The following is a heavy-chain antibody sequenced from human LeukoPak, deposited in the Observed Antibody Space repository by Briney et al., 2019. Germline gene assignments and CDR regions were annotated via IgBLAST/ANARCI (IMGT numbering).Heavy chain of an antibody. Sequence: PSETLSLTCTVSGGSISSSSYYWGWIRQPPGKGLEWIGSIYYSGSTYYNPSLKSRVTISVDTSKNQFSLKLSSVTAADTAVYYCARGTTVTTLGSWGQRTLVTVSS. J-gene: IGHJ5*02. CDR3: ARGTTVTTLGS. D-gene: IGHD4-17*01. V-gene: IGHV4-39*01. CDR2: IYYSGST. CDR1: GGSISSSSYY.